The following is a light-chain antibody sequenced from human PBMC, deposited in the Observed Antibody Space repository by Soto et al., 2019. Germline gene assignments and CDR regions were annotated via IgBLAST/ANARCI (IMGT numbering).Light chain of an antibody. CDR1: QSISTN. CDR3: QQYGSSGT. CDR2: DAS. J-gene: IGKJ1*01. Sequence: EIMMAQSPATLSVSQGERVTLSCRSSQSISTNLAWYQQKPGQAPRLLIYDASTRPTGMPARFSGSGSGTEFTLTISRLEPEDFAVYYCQQYGSSGTFGQGTKVDIK. V-gene: IGKV3-15*01.